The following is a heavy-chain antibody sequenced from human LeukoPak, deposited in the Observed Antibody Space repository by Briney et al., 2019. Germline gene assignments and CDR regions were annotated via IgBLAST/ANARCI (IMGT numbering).Heavy chain of an antibody. V-gene: IGHV1-18*01. J-gene: IGHJ5*02. D-gene: IGHD3-10*01. CDR1: GYTFTSYG. Sequence: ASVKVSCKASGYTFTSYGISWVRQAPGQGLEWMGWISAYNGNTNYAQKLQGRVTMTTDTSTSTAYMELRSLRSDDTAVYYCAREESEYYYGSGSYFRFDPWGQGTLVTVSS. CDR3: AREESEYYYGSGSYFRFDP. CDR2: ISAYNGNT.